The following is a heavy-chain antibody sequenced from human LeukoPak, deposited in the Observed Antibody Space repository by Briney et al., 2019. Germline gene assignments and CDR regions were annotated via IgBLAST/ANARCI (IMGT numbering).Heavy chain of an antibody. CDR2: IGTAGDT. V-gene: IGHV3-13*01. CDR1: GFTFSSYD. CDR3: ARDARSSGQPYGMDV. D-gene: IGHD1-26*01. Sequence: PGGSLRLSCAASGFTFSSYDMHWVRQATGKGLEWVSAIGTAGDTYYPGSVKGRFTISRENAKNSLYLQMNSLRAGDTAVYYCARDARSSGQPYGMDVWGQGTTVTVSS. J-gene: IGHJ6*02.